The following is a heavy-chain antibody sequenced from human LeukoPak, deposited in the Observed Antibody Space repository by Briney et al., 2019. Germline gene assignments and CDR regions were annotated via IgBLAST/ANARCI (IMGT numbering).Heavy chain of an antibody. V-gene: IGHV4-4*02. J-gene: IGHJ4*02. D-gene: IGHD3-10*01. CDR1: GGSISSSNW. Sequence: SETLSLTCAVSGGSISSSNWWSWVRQPPGKGLEWIGEIYHSGSTNYNPSLKSRVTISVDKSKNQFSLKLSSVTAADTAVYYCATEEGYGSGGLDYWGQGTLVTVSS. CDR2: IYHSGST. CDR3: ATEEGYGSGGLDY.